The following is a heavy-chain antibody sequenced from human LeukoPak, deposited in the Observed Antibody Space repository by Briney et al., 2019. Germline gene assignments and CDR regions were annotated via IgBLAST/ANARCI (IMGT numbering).Heavy chain of an antibody. J-gene: IGHJ3*02. V-gene: IGHV3-23*01. D-gene: IGHD5-24*01. Sequence: GGSLRLSCAASGFTFSSYAMSWVRQSPGKGLEWVSAISGSGGSTYYADSVKGRFTISRDNAKNSLYLQMNSLRAEDTAVYYCVLKGYNDAFDIWGQGTMVTVSS. CDR3: VLKGYNDAFDI. CDR1: GFTFSSYA. CDR2: ISGSGGST.